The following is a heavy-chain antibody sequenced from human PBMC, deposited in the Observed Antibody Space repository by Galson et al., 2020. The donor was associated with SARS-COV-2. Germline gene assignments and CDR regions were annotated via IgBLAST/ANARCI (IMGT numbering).Heavy chain of an antibody. Sequence: SETLSLTCTVSGCSISSSSYYWGWIRQPPGKGLEWIGSIYYSGSTYYNPSLKSRVTISVDTSKNQFSLKLSSVTAADTAVYYCARAQKLRYFDWLLPGSWFDPWGQGTLVTVSS. CDR2: IYYSGST. V-gene: IGHV4-39*07. D-gene: IGHD3-9*01. CDR1: GCSISSSSYY. J-gene: IGHJ5*02. CDR3: ARAQKLRYFDWLLPGSWFDP.